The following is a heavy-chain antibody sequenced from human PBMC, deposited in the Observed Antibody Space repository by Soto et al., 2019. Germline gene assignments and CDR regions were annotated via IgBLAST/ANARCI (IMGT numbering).Heavy chain of an antibody. J-gene: IGHJ3*02. D-gene: IGHD3-3*02. CDR1: GGSVSSGSYY. CDR3: ARESRPTSGFGHFWSGDDAFDI. CDR2: IYYSGST. V-gene: IGHV4-61*01. Sequence: PSETLSLTCTVSGGSVSSGSYYWSWIRQPPGRGLEWIGYIYYSGSTNYNPSLKSRVTISVDTSKNQFSLKLSSVTAADTAVYYCARESRPTSGFGHFWSGDDAFDIWGQGTMVTVSS.